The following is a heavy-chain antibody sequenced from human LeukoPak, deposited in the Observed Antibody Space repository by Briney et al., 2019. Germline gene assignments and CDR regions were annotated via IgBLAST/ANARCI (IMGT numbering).Heavy chain of an antibody. V-gene: IGHV1-3*01. Sequence: GASVKVSCKASGYTFTSYAMHWVRQAPGQRLEWMGWINAGNGNTKYSQKFQGRVTITRDTSASTAYMELSSLRSEDTAVYYCARTWATDGAYYYYYMDVWGKGTTVTVSS. CDR1: GYTFTSYA. J-gene: IGHJ6*03. CDR3: ARTWATDGAYYYYYMDV. CDR2: INAGNGNT. D-gene: IGHD1-26*01.